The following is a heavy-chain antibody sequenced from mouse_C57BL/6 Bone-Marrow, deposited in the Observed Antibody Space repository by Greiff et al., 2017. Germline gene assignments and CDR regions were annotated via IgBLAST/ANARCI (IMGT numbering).Heavy chain of an antibody. J-gene: IGHJ2*01. CDR3: ARGWLLPHYFDY. CDR2: ILPGSGST. D-gene: IGHD2-3*01. CDR1: GYTFTGYW. V-gene: IGHV1-9*01. Sequence: QVQLQQSGAELMKPGASVKLSCKATGYTFTGYWIEWVKQRPGHGLEWIGEILPGSGSTNYNAKFKGKATFTADTSSNTAYMQLSSLTTDDSAIYYCARGWLLPHYFDYWGQGTTLTGSS.